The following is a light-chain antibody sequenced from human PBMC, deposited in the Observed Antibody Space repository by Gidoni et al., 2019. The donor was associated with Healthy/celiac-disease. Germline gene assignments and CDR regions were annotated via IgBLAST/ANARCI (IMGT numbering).Light chain of an antibody. CDR1: SPNIGSNY. Sequence: QSVLTQPPSASGTPGQSVTISCSGSSPNIGSNYVYWYQQLPGTAPKLLIYRNNQRPSGVPDRFSVSKSGTSASLAISGLRSEDEADYYCAAWDDSLSGVVFGGGTKLTVL. J-gene: IGLJ2*01. CDR2: RNN. V-gene: IGLV1-47*01. CDR3: AAWDDSLSGVV.